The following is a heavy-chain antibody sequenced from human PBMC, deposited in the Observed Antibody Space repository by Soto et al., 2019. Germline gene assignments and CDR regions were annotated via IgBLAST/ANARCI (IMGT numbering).Heavy chain of an antibody. CDR1: GGTFSNDA. J-gene: IGHJ3*02. D-gene: IGHD3-22*01. Sequence: ASVKVSCKASGGTFSNDAISWVRQAPGQGLEWMGGIIPIFGTANYAQKFQGRVTITADESTRTAYMELSSLRSEDTAVYYCGRDFYDISAPNPPDAFDTWGQGTMVTVSS. V-gene: IGHV1-69*13. CDR2: IIPIFGTA. CDR3: GRDFYDISAPNPPDAFDT.